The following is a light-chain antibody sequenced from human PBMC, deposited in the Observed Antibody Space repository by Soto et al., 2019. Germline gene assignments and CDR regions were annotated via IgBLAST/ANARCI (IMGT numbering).Light chain of an antibody. J-gene: IGKJ5*01. CDR3: QPCNAYSGT. CDR2: DAS. Sequence: IQMTQSTPSLSATVGDRVIISCRASRSISDCLNWYKQKPGEAPELLIYDASSLESGVPSRFSGSGSGTEFTLTITGLQPDDFATYDCQPCNAYSGTFGQVSRLAIK. V-gene: IGKV1-5*01. CDR1: RSISDC.